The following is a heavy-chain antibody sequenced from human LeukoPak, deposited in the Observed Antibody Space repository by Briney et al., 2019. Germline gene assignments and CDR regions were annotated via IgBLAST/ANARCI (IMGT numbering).Heavy chain of an antibody. D-gene: IGHD1-1*01. CDR1: GGSISSNSFY. V-gene: IGHV4-39*01. J-gene: IGHJ4*02. CDR2: ISYSGTT. CDR3: ARRPKAPLRTDY. Sequence: SETLSLTCTVSGGSISSNSFYWDWIRQPPGKGLEWIGTISYSGTTDYNPSLRSRVTISVDTSKNQFSLKLSSVAAADTAVYFCARRPKAPLRTDYWGQGTPVIVSS.